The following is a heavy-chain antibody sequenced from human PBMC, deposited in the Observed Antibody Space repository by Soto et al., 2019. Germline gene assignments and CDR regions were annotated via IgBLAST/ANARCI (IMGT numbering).Heavy chain of an antibody. CDR3: AREKRSGMDV. Sequence: QVQLQESGPGLVKPSQTLSLTCTVSGGSISSGGYYWSWIRQHPGKGLEWIGYIYYSGSTYYNPSRTSRVTISVDTSKNQSSLKLSSVTAADTAVYYCAREKRSGMDVWGQGTTVTVSS. CDR1: GGSISSGGYY. V-gene: IGHV4-31*03. D-gene: IGHD1-1*01. J-gene: IGHJ6*02. CDR2: IYYSGST.